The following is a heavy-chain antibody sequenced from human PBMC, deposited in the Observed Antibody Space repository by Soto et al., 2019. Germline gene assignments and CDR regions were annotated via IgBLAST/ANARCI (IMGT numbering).Heavy chain of an antibody. V-gene: IGHV1-18*01. J-gene: IGHJ4*02. CDR2: IGAHNGYT. CDR3: ARDGYFDY. Sequence: ASVKVSCEACGDSFTNYGIAWVRQAPGQGLEWMGWIGAHNGYTDYAQKVQDRVTLTTDAPTTTAYMELRSLRSDDAAVYYCARDGYFDYWGQGSLVTVSS. CDR1: GDSFTNYG.